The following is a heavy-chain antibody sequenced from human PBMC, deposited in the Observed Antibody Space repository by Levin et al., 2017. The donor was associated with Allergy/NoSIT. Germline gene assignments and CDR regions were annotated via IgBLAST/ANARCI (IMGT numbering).Heavy chain of an antibody. D-gene: IGHD1-26*01. CDR3: ARDRGAKGRGRRGLWYSVGGQVFDAFDS. CDR2: ISGSGGST. Sequence: PGGSLRLSCAASGFTFSSYAMSWVRQAPGKGLEWVSAISGSGGSTYYADSVKGRFTISRDNSKNTLYLQMNSLRAEDTAVYYCARDRGAKGRGRRGLWYSVGGQVFDAFDSWGQGTMVTVSS. V-gene: IGHV3-23*01. J-gene: IGHJ3*02. CDR1: GFTFSSYA.